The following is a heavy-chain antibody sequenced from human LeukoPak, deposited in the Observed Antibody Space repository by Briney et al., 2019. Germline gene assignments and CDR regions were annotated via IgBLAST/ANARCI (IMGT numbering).Heavy chain of an antibody. D-gene: IGHD4-17*01. CDR3: AKDLTVTTSQYYYGMDV. V-gene: IGHV3-30*18. CDR1: GFTFSSYG. CDR2: ISYDGSNK. J-gene: IGHJ6*02. Sequence: GRSLRLSCAASGFTFSSYGMHWVRQAPGKGLEWVAVISYDGSNKYYADSVKGRFTISRDNSKNTLYLQMNSLRAEDTAVYYCAKDLTVTTSQYYYGMDVWGQGTTVTVSS.